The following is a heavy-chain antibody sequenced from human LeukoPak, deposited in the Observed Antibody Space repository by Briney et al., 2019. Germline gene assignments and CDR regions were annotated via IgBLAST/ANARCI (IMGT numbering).Heavy chain of an antibody. CDR2: ISYDGSNK. D-gene: IGHD6-13*01. CDR1: GFTFSSYA. V-gene: IGHV3-30-3*01. Sequence: PGGSLRLSCAASGFTFSSYAMHWVRQAPGKGLEWVAVISYDGSNKYYADSVKGRFTISRDNSKNTLYLQMNSLRAEDTAVYYCARDGRIAAAGTLRVNAFDIWGQGTMVTVSS. J-gene: IGHJ3*02. CDR3: ARDGRIAAAGTLRVNAFDI.